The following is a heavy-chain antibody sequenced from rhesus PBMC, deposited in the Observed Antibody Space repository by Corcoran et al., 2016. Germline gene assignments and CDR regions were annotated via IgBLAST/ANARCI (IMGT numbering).Heavy chain of an antibody. D-gene: IGHD1-26*01. Sequence: EVRLVESGGGLVQPGGSLRLSCAASGFSFSDYYMCWVRQAPGKGPEWVGFLRKTANVGTAEYAASMKGRFTISRDDSKSIVSLQMNSLKTADTAVYYCARDSVTGTTCAFDFWGQGLRVTVSS. J-gene: IGHJ3*01. CDR3: ARDSVTGTTCAFDF. CDR1: GFSFSDYY. V-gene: IGHV3-116*02. CDR2: LRKTANVGTA.